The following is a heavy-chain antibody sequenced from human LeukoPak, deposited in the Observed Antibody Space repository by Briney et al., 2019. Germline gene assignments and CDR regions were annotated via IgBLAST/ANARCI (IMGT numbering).Heavy chain of an antibody. D-gene: IGHD3-3*01. CDR2: ISSSGSTI. V-gene: IGHV3-11*01. J-gene: IGHJ6*03. CDR1: GFTFSDYY. Sequence: GGSLRLSCAASGFTFSDYYMSWIRQAPGKGLEWVSYISSSGSTIYYADSVKGRLTISRDNAKNSLYLQMNSLRAEEPTVYYCGRGMGGGHYDFWSGYSPLGYYYYYMDVWGKGTTVTVSS. CDR3: GRGMGGGHYDFWSGYSPLGYYYYYMDV.